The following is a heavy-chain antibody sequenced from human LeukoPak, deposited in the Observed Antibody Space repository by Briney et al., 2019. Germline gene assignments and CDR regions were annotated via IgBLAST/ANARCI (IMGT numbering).Heavy chain of an antibody. CDR1: GVTFSIYA. CDR3: AKEPLTSGSSYFDY. V-gene: IGHV3-23*01. J-gene: IGHJ4*02. CDR2: MTSGGETT. Sequence: GGSLRLSCAASGVTFSIYAMSWVREAPGKGLEWVSTMTSGGETTYYTQSVKGGYTLSRDNSKETLYLQMNSLRVEDTALYYCAKEPLTSGSSYFDYWGQGTLVTVSS. D-gene: IGHD1-1*01.